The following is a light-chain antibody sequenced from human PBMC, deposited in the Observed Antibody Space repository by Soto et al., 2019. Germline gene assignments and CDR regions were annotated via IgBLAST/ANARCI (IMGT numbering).Light chain of an antibody. CDR3: QSYDSSMSGHV. Sequence: QSVLTQPPSVSGAPGQRVTISCTGSSSNIGAGYDVHWYQQLPGTAPKLLIYGNSNRPSGVPDRFSGSKSGTLASLAITGLQAEDEADYYCQSYDSSMSGHVFGTGTKVTV. V-gene: IGLV1-40*01. CDR1: SSNIGAGYD. CDR2: GNS. J-gene: IGLJ1*01.